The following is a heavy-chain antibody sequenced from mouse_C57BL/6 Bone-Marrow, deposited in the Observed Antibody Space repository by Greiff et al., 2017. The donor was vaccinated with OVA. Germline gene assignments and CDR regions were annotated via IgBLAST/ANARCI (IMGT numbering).Heavy chain of an antibody. Sequence: VQLQQSGAELATPGASVKLSCKASGYTFTSYWMHWVKQRPGQGLEWIGYINPSSGYTKYNQKFKDTATLTADKSSSTAYMQLSSLTYEDSAVYYCARVVFMDYWGQGTSVTVSS. V-gene: IGHV1-7*01. CDR1: GYTFTSYW. CDR3: ARVVFMDY. D-gene: IGHD1-1*02. CDR2: INPSSGYT. J-gene: IGHJ4*01.